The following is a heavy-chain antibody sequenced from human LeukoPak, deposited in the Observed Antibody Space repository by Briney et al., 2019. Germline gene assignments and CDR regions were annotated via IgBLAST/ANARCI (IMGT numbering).Heavy chain of an antibody. V-gene: IGHV3-30-3*01. J-gene: IGHJ4*02. D-gene: IGHD3-3*01. CDR1: GFTFSSYA. Sequence: PGRSLRLSCAASGFTFSSYAMHWVRQAPGKGLEWVAVISYDGSNKYYADSVKGRFTISRDNSKNTLYLQMNSLRAEDTAVYYCARDFSRRVVPFDYWGQGTLVTVSS. CDR2: ISYDGSNK. CDR3: ARDFSRRVVPFDY.